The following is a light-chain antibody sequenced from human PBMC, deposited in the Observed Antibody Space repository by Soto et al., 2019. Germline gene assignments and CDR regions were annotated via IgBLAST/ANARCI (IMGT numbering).Light chain of an antibody. V-gene: IGLV2-14*01. CDR2: DVS. J-gene: IGLJ3*02. CDR1: SNDVGGYNY. CDR3: TSYTTTSTIV. Sequence: QSVLTQPASVSGSPGQSITISCTGTSNDVGGYNYVSWYQQHPGKAPKVMIYDVSNRPSGVSNRFSGSKSGNTASLTISGLQAEDEADYYCTSYTTTSTIVFGGGTQLTVL.